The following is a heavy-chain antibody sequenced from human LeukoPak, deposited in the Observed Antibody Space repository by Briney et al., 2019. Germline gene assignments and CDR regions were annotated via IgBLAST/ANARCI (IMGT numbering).Heavy chain of an antibody. Sequence: SETLSLTCTVSGGSISSGIYYWGWIRQPPGKGLEWIGSIYYSGNAYYSPSLKSRGTISVDTSKNQLSLKLNSVTAADTAVYYCARHVRQQLPPKAFDYWGQGTLVTVSS. CDR1: GGSISSGIYY. CDR3: ARHVRQQLPPKAFDY. V-gene: IGHV4-39*01. D-gene: IGHD6-13*01. CDR2: IYYSGNA. J-gene: IGHJ4*02.